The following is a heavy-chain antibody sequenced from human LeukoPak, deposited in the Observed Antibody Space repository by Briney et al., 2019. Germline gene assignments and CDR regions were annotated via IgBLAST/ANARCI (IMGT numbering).Heavy chain of an antibody. V-gene: IGHV3-21*01. CDR2: ITNGGST. CDR3: ARDVSGQQRDSGSYNTGGTNYYYYYYMDV. Sequence: GGSLRLSCAASGFTFSSYGMSWVRQAPGKGLEWVSGITNGGSTYYGDSVKGRFTISRDNAKNSLFLQMNSLRAEDTAVYYCARDVSGQQRDSGSYNTGGTNYYYYYYMDVWGKGTTVTVSS. CDR1: GFTFSSYG. D-gene: IGHD3-10*01. J-gene: IGHJ6*03.